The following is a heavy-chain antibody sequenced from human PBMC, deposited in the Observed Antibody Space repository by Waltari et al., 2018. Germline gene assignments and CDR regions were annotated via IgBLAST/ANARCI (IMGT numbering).Heavy chain of an antibody. V-gene: IGHV4-59*11. CDR2: IYYSGST. CDR1: GGSISSHY. Sequence: QVQLQESGPGLVKPSETLSLTCTVSGGSISSHYWSWIRQPPGKGLEWIGYIYYSGSTNYNPSLTSRVTISVDTSKNQFSLKLSSVTAADTAVYYCASLGSSLWGQGTLVTVSS. J-gene: IGHJ4*02. CDR3: ASLGSSL. D-gene: IGHD6-13*01.